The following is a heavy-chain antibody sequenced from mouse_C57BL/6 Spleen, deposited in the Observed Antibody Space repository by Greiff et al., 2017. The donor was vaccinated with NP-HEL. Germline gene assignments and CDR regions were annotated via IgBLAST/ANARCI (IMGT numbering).Heavy chain of an antibody. CDR1: GYTFTSYW. CDR2: IYPGSGST. D-gene: IGHD2-3*01. CDR3: ARGGGYYVVAY. Sequence: QVQLQQPGAELVKPGASVKMSCKASGYTFTSYWITWVKQRPGQGLEWIGDIYPGSGSTNYNEKFKSKATLTVDTSSSPAYMQLSRLTSEDSAVSYCARGGGYYVVAYSGQETLVTLS. V-gene: IGHV1-55*01. J-gene: IGHJ3*01.